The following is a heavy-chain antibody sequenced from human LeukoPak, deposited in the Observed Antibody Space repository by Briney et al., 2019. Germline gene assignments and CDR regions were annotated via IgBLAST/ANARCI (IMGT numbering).Heavy chain of an antibody. CDR1: GFTFSSYG. CDR2: IKSKTDGGTT. J-gene: IGHJ4*02. V-gene: IGHV3-15*01. CDR3: TTTPRWELPSYYFDY. D-gene: IGHD1-26*01. Sequence: GGSLRLSCAASGFTFSSYGMHWVRQAPGKGLEWVGRIKSKTDGGTTDYAAPVKGRFTISRDDSKNTLYLQMNSLKTEDTAVYYCTTTPRWELPSYYFDYWGQGTLVTVSS.